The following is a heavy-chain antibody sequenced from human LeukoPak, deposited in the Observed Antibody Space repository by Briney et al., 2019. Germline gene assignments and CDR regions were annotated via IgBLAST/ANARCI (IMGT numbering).Heavy chain of an antibody. CDR2: ISGSGGNT. Sequence: GGSLRLSCAASEFAFSNYAMSWVRQAPGKGLEWVSAISGSGGNTYYTDSVEGRFTISRDNTKNTLSLQMNSLRAEDTAVYYCARDGLETTVVPAYYFDYWGQGTLVTVSS. D-gene: IGHD2-2*01. CDR3: ARDGLETTVVPAYYFDY. V-gene: IGHV3-23*01. J-gene: IGHJ4*02. CDR1: EFAFSNYA.